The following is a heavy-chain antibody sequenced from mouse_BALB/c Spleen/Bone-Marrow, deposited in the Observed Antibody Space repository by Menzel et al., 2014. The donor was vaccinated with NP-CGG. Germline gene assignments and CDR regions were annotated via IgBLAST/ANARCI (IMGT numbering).Heavy chain of an antibody. CDR2: IYPGDGST. Sequence: XQLQQSGPELVKPGALVKVSCKASGYTFTSXDXNWVXQRPXXGXXWIXXIYPGDGSTKYNEKFKGKATLTADKSSSTAYMQLSSLTSENSAVYFCARSYYGNPFDYWGQGTTLTVSS. CDR1: GYTFTSXD. V-gene: IGHV1S56*01. CDR3: ARSYYGNPFDY. D-gene: IGHD2-10*01. J-gene: IGHJ2*01.